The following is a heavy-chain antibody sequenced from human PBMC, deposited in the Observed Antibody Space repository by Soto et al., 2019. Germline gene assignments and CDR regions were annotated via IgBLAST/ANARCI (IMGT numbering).Heavy chain of an antibody. CDR2: IKQDGSEK. Sequence: GGSLRLSCAASGFTFSSYWMSWVRQAPGKGLEWVANIKQDGSEKYYVDSVKGRFTISRENAKNSLYLQMKSLRAEDTAVYYCARDGFGFNYDILTGYYNDEYYFDYWGQGTLVTVSS. V-gene: IGHV3-7*05. CDR3: ARDGFGFNYDILTGYYNDEYYFDY. J-gene: IGHJ4*02. CDR1: GFTFSSYW. D-gene: IGHD3-9*01.